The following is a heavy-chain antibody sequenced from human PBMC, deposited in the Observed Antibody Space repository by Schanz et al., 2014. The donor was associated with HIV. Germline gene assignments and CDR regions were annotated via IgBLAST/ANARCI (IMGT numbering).Heavy chain of an antibody. CDR1: GYTFTRYD. CDR3: ARGRFCSGGSCYHDY. Sequence: QVQLVQSGAEVKKPGASVKVSCKASGYTFTRYDINWVRQATGRGLEWMGWMNPNSGNTGYAQKFQGRVTMTRNTSINTAYMELSSLRSEDTAVYYCARGRFCSGGSCYHDYWGQGTLVTVSS. CDR2: MNPNSGNT. J-gene: IGHJ4*02. D-gene: IGHD2-15*01. V-gene: IGHV1-8*01.